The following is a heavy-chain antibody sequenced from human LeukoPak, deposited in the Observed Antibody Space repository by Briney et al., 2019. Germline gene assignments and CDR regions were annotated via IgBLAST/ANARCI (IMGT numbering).Heavy chain of an antibody. Sequence: GASVNVSCKASGYTFTSYGISGVRQAPGQGLEWMGWISAYNGNTNYAQKLQGRVTMTTDTSTSTAYMELRSLRSDDTAVYYCARDYTVTKPFDYWGQGTLVTVSS. CDR2: ISAYNGNT. J-gene: IGHJ4*02. CDR3: ARDYTVTKPFDY. D-gene: IGHD4-17*01. V-gene: IGHV1-18*01. CDR1: GYTFTSYG.